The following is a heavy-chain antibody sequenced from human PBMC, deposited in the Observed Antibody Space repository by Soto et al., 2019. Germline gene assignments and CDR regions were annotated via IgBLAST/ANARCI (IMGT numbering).Heavy chain of an antibody. D-gene: IGHD6-6*01. Sequence: QLQLQESGPGLVKPSETLSLTCTVSGGSISSSSYYWGWIRQPPGKGLEWIGSIYSSGSTYYNPSLKSRVTISVDTYKNQFSLKLSSVTAADTAVYYCARHIEYIDYWGQGTLVTVSS. CDR1: GGSISSSSYY. CDR3: ARHIEYIDY. CDR2: IYSSGST. V-gene: IGHV4-39*01. J-gene: IGHJ4*02.